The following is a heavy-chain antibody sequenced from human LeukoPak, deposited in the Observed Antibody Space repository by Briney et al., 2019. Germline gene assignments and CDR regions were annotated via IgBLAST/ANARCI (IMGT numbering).Heavy chain of an antibody. J-gene: IGHJ3*02. CDR2: ISASGRTI. D-gene: IGHD2/OR15-2a*01. V-gene: IGHV3-48*04. Sequence: GGSLRLSCAASGFTFNTYGMHCVRQAPGKGLEWVSYISASGRTIYYADSVRGPFTIYRGNAHNSLYLQMNSRRAEDMAVYYCARGILGGAFDIWGQGTMVTVSS. CDR1: GFTFNTYG. CDR3: ARGILGGAFDI.